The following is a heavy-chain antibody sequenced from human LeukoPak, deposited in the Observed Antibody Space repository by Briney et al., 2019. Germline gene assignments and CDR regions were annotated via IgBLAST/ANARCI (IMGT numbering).Heavy chain of an antibody. D-gene: IGHD3-9*01. Sequence: ASVKVSCKASGYTFTSYAMNWVRQAPGQGLEWMGWIHTKTGNPTYAQAFTGRFVFSLDTSVSTSYLQINSLKAEDTAVYYCARGESVLRYFDWLLATGVDVTMDYWGQGTLVTVSS. CDR2: IHTKTGNP. J-gene: IGHJ4*02. V-gene: IGHV7-4-1*02. CDR3: ARGESVLRYFDWLLATGVDVTMDY. CDR1: GYTFTSYA.